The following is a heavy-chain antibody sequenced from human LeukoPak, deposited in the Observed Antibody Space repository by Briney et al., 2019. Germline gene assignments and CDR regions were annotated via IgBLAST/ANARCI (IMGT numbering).Heavy chain of an antibody. CDR1: GGSFSDYF. Sequence: SETLSLTCAVYGGSFSDYFWSWVRQPPGRGLEWLGEINQRGSSTYNPSLKSRVTMSVDTSKNQLSLKMTSVTAADTAVYYCARAMDVWGQGTTVTVSS. J-gene: IGHJ6*02. CDR3: ARAMDV. V-gene: IGHV4-34*01. CDR2: INQRGSS.